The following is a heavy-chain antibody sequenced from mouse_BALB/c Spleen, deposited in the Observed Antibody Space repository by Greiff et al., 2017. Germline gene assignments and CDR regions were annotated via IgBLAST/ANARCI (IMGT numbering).Heavy chain of an antibody. V-gene: IGHV1-14*01. CDR3: ARSDWDEYYFDY. CDR2: INPYNDGT. J-gene: IGHJ2*01. CDR1: GYTFTRYV. D-gene: IGHD4-1*01. Sequence: LGESGPELVKPGGSVKMSRKASGYTFTRYVMHWVKQKPGQGLEWIGYINPYNDGTKYNEKFKGKATLTSDKSSSTAYMELSSLTSEDSAVFYCARSDWDEYYFDYWGQGTTLTVSS.